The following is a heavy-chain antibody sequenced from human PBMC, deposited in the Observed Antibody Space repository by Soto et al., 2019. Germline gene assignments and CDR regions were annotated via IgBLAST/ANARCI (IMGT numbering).Heavy chain of an antibody. Sequence: GGSLRLSCAASGFTFSSYAMSWVRQAPGKGLEWVSGITSSGGSTYYAESVKGRFTISRDNSKNTLYLQMNSLRAEDTALYYCAKSIAMAGTKVDYWGQGTLVTVSS. D-gene: IGHD6-19*01. CDR2: ITSSGGST. V-gene: IGHV3-23*01. J-gene: IGHJ4*02. CDR1: GFTFSSYA. CDR3: AKSIAMAGTKVDY.